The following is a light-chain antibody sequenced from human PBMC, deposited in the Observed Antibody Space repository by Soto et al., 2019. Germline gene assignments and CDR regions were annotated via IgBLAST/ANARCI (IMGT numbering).Light chain of an antibody. CDR2: GAS. CDR1: QSISSSY. V-gene: IGKV3-20*01. CDR3: QQYVISPGT. J-gene: IGKJ1*01. Sequence: DIVLTQSPGTLSLSPGERATLSCRASQSISSSYLAWYQQRPGQAPRLLMYGASSRATGITDRFSGSGSGTDFNLTISRREPEDFAVYYCQQYVISPGTFGQGTKVE.